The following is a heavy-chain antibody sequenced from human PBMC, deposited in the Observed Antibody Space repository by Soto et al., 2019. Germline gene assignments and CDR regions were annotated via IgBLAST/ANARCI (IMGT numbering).Heavy chain of an antibody. D-gene: IGHD6-6*01. V-gene: IGHV3-74*01. Sequence: GGSQRLSCAASGFTFSSYWMHWVRQAPGKGLVWVSRINSDGSSTSYADSVKGRFTISRDNAKNTLYLQMNSLRAEDTAVYYCARGSSSNYPDYYGMDVWGQGTKVTVYS. CDR1: GFTFSSYW. J-gene: IGHJ6*02. CDR3: ARGSSSNYPDYYGMDV. CDR2: INSDGSST.